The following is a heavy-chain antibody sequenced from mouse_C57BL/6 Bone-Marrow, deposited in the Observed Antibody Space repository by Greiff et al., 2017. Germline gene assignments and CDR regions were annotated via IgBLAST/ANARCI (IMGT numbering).Heavy chain of an antibody. CDR1: GFSLTSYG. CDR3: AKNDYDVVMYYAMDY. V-gene: IGHV2-5-1*01. Sequence: VQLQESGPSLVQPSQSLSITCTVSGFSLTSYGVHWVRQSPGKGLEWLGVIWRGGSTDYNAAFMSRLSITKDNSKSQVFFKMNSLQADDTAIYYCAKNDYDVVMYYAMDYWGQGTSVTVSS. J-gene: IGHJ4*01. D-gene: IGHD2-4*01. CDR2: IWRGGST.